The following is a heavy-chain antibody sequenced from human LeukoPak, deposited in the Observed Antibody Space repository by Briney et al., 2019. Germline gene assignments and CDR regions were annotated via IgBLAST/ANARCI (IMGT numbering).Heavy chain of an antibody. V-gene: IGHV4-30-4*01. CDR3: ARASWRRYYFDY. D-gene: IGHD2-2*01. Sequence: SETLSLTCTVSGGSISSGDYYWSWIRQPPGKGLEWIGYIYYSGSTYYNPSLKSRVTISVDTSKNQFSLKLSSVTAADTAVYHCARASWRRYYFDYWGQGTLVTVSS. CDR1: GGSISSGDYY. J-gene: IGHJ4*02. CDR2: IYYSGST.